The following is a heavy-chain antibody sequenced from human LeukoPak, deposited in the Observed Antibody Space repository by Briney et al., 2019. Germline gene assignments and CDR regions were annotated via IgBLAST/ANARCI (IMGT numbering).Heavy chain of an antibody. CDR2: IEYSGST. J-gene: IGHJ4*02. Sequence: SETLSLTCSVSGGSIGSRYHYWGWIRQPPGKGLERIGSIEYSGSTYYNPPLKSRVIMSVDTSKKQFSLKVTSVTAADTAVYYCARLAHSSGYLAFDYWGQGTLVTVSS. CDR1: GGSIGSRYHY. V-gene: IGHV4-39*01. CDR3: ARLAHSSGYLAFDY. D-gene: IGHD6-19*01.